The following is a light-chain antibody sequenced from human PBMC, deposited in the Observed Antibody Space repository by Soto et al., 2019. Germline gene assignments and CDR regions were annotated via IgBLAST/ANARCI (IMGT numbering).Light chain of an antibody. CDR1: QTISTY. CDR3: QQSYRAPLT. Sequence: DIQMTQSPSSLSASVGDRVTITCRASQTISTYLNWYQQKPGKAPKLLIHAASSLQSGVPSRFSGSASGTDFTLTISNLQPEDFATYYCQQSYRAPLTFGPGTKVDIK. CDR2: AAS. J-gene: IGKJ3*01. V-gene: IGKV1-39*01.